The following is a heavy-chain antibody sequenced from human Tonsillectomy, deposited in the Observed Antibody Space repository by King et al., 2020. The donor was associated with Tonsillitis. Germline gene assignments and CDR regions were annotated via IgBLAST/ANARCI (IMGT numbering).Heavy chain of an antibody. D-gene: IGHD3-16*01. CDR3: ARDEKRVLPYYFDY. J-gene: IGHJ4*02. V-gene: IGHV3-30*15. CDR2: ISNDGSNK. CDR1: GFTIRNYA. Sequence: VQLVESGGGVVQPGRSLRLSCVASGFTIRNYAMHWVRQAPCKGLEWLAVISNDGSNKYYADSVNGRFTISRDNSKNTVYLQMSSLRAEDTAVFYCARDEKRVLPYYFDYWGQGTLVTVSS.